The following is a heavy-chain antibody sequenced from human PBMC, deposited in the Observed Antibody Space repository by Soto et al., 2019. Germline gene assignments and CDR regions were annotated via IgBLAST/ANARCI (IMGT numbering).Heavy chain of an antibody. J-gene: IGHJ6*02. CDR1: GGTFSSYA. Sequence: ASVKVSCKASGGTFSSYAISWVRQAPGQGLEWMGGIIPIFGTANYAQKFQGRVTITADESTSTAYMELSSLRSEDTAVYYWAAADPGIAVAGTLPYYYYYGMDVWGQGTTVTVSS. CDR2: IIPIFGTA. V-gene: IGHV1-69*13. D-gene: IGHD6-19*01. CDR3: AAADPGIAVAGTLPYYYYYGMDV.